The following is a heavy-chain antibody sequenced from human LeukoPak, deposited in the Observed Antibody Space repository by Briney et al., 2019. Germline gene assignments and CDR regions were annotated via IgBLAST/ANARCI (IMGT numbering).Heavy chain of an antibody. CDR2: IYSSGST. CDR3: ARGLKYSGTYGWFDP. CDR1: DVSISSYH. Sequence: SETLSLTCTVSDVSISSYHWSWIRQSAGKGLEWIGRIYSSGSTNYNPSLKSRVTMSVDTSKNQFSLKLSSVTAADTAVYYCARGLKYSGTYGWFDPWGQGTPVTVSS. D-gene: IGHD1-26*01. V-gene: IGHV4-4*07. J-gene: IGHJ5*02.